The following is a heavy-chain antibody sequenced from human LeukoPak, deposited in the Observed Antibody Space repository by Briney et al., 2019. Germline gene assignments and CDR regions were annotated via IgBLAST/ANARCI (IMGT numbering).Heavy chain of an antibody. CDR2: ISGSGGST. D-gene: IGHD6-13*01. V-gene: IGHV3-23*01. CDR1: GFTFSSYA. J-gene: IGHJ4*02. Sequence: GGSLRLSCAASGFTFSSYAMSWVRQAPGKGLEWVSAISGSGGSTYYADSVKGRFTISRDNSKNTLYLQMNSLRAEDTAVYYCAKLLESSSWYRGGQDFDYWGQGTLVTVSS. CDR3: AKLLESSSWYRGGQDFDY.